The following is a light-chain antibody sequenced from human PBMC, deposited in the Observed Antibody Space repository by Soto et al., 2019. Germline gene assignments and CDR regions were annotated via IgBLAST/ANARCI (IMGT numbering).Light chain of an antibody. V-gene: IGKV1-5*01. CDR3: QQYNSYSRT. CDR2: DAS. Sequence: DIHMTRSPSTLSASVGDRVTITCRASQSISSWLAWYQQKPGKAPKLLIYDASSLESGVPSRFSGSGSGTEFTLTISSLQPDDFATYYCQQYNSYSRTFGQGTKLEIK. CDR1: QSISSW. J-gene: IGKJ2*01.